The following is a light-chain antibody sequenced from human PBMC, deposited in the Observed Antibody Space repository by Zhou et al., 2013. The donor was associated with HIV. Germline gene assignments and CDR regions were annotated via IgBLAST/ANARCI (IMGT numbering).Light chain of an antibody. CDR1: HTISANY. V-gene: IGKV3-20*01. CDR3: QQYSNWPPYT. Sequence: DIVLTQSPGTLSLSPGEGATLSCRASHTISANYLAWYQQKPGQAPRLLVYGASTRATGIPDRFTGSGSGTDFTLTISSLQSEDFAVYYCQQYSNWPPYTFGQGTKLEIK. CDR2: GAS. J-gene: IGKJ2*01.